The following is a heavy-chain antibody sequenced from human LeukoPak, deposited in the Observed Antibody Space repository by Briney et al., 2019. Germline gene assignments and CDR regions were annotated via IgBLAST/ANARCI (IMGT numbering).Heavy chain of an antibody. CDR1: GGSISSSSYY. D-gene: IGHD3-3*01. V-gene: IGHV4-39*07. J-gene: IGHJ4*02. CDR3: ARVEWTPREYYFDY. CDR2: IYYSGST. Sequence: PSETLSLTCTVSGGSISSSSYYWGWIRQPPGKGLEWIGSIYYSGSTYYNPSLKSRVTISLDTSKNQFSLELNSVTAADTAVYYCARVEWTPREYYFDYWGQGTLVTVSS.